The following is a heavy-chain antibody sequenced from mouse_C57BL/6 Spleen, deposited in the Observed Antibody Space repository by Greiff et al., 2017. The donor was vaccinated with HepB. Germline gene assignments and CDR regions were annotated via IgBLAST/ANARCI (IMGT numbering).Heavy chain of an antibody. J-gene: IGHJ4*01. D-gene: IGHD2-1*01. Sequence: QVQLQQSGPELVKPGASVKISCKASGYAFSSSWMNWVKQRPGKGLEWIGRIYPGDGDTNYNGKFKGKATLTADKSSSTAYMQLSSLTSEDSAVYFCARLYYGYYYAMDYWGQGTSVTVSS. CDR3: ARLYYGYYYAMDY. CDR1: GYAFSSSW. V-gene: IGHV1-82*01. CDR2: IYPGDGDT.